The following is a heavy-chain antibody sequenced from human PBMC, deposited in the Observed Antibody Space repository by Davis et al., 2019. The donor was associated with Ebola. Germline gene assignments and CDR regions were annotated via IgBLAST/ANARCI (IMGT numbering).Heavy chain of an antibody. CDR1: GYSFTSYW. J-gene: IGHJ4*02. Sequence: GESLKISCKGSGYSFTSYWIGWVRQMPGKGLEWMGTIDPSDSYTNYSPSFQGHVTISADKSISTAYLQWSSLKASDTAMYYCARHWGSGWSGGDYWGQGTLVTVSS. V-gene: IGHV5-10-1*01. D-gene: IGHD6-19*01. CDR2: IDPSDSYT. CDR3: ARHWGSGWSGGDY.